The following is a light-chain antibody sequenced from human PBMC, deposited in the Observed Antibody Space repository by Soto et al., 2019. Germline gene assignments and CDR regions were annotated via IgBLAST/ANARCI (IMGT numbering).Light chain of an antibody. CDR1: SSDVGGYNY. J-gene: IGLJ3*02. V-gene: IGLV2-11*01. Sequence: QSALTQPRSVSGSPGQSVTISCTGTSSDVGGYNYVSWYQQHPVKAPKLMIYDVSKWPSGVPDRFSGSKSGNTASLTISGLQAEDEAEYYCCSYAGNSLWVFGGGTTLPVL. CDR2: DVS. CDR3: CSYAGNSLWV.